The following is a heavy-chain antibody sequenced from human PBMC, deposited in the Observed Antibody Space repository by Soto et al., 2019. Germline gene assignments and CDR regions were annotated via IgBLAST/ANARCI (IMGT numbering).Heavy chain of an antibody. V-gene: IGHV4-31*11. D-gene: IGHD2-2*02. Sequence: SETLSLTCAVSGGSISSGGYSWSWIRQHPGKGLEWIGYIYYSGSTYYNPALKSRVSISVETSKNQFSLKLSAVTAADTAVYYCARDPQGYGYTFDYCGQGILVTVSS. CDR1: GGSISSGGYS. CDR3: ARDPQGYGYTFDY. J-gene: IGHJ4*02. CDR2: IYYSGST.